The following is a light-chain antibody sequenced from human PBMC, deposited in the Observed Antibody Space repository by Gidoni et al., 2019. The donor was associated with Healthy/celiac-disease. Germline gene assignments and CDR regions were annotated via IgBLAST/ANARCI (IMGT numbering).Light chain of an antibody. CDR3: CSYAGSYTLWV. Sequence: QSALTKPRSVSGSPGQSVPISCTGTSSDVGGYNYVSWYQQHPGKAPKLMVYDFSKRPSGVPDRFPGSKSGNTASLTISVLQAEDEADYYCCSYAGSYTLWVFGGGTKLTVL. J-gene: IGLJ3*02. CDR1: SSDVGGYNY. V-gene: IGLV2-11*01. CDR2: DFS.